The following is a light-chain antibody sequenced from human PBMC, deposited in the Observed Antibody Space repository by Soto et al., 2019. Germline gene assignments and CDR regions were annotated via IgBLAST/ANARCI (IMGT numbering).Light chain of an antibody. V-gene: IGKV3-20*01. CDR2: GAS. J-gene: IGKJ1*01. Sequence: ETVLTQSPGTLSLSPGERATVFCRASQSVSSSYLAWYQQEPGQAPRLLIYGASSRATGIPDRFSGSGSATDFTLTISRLEPEDFAVYYCQQYGSSPETFGQGTKVDIK. CDR3: QQYGSSPET. CDR1: QSVSSSY.